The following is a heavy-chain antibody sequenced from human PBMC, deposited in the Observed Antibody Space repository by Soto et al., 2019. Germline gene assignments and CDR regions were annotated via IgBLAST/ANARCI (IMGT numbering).Heavy chain of an antibody. V-gene: IGHV3-33*01. CDR1: GFTFSSYG. Sequence: QVQLVESGGGVVQPGRSLRLSCAASGFTFSSYGMHWVRQAPGKGLEWVAVIWYDGSYKYYADSVKGRFTISRDNSKNTLYLQMNSLRAEDTAVYFCARDGDSARPDTARSYKFYYSWMDVWGQGTTVTVSS. CDR3: ARDGDSARPDTARSYKFYYSWMDV. D-gene: IGHD5-18*01. CDR2: IWYDGSYK. J-gene: IGHJ6*02.